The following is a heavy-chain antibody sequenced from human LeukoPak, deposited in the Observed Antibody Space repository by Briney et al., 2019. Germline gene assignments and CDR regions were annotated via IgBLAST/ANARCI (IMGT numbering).Heavy chain of an antibody. D-gene: IGHD3-22*01. CDR3: AKCSGYYVDNWFDP. CDR2: IWYDGSNK. CDR1: GFTFSSYW. Sequence: GGSLRLSCAASGFTFSSYWMHWVRQAPGKGLEWVAVIWYDGSNKYYADSVKGRFTISRDNSKNTVYLQMNSLRAEDTAVYYCAKCSGYYVDNWFDPWGQGTLVSVSS. J-gene: IGHJ5*02. V-gene: IGHV3-33*06.